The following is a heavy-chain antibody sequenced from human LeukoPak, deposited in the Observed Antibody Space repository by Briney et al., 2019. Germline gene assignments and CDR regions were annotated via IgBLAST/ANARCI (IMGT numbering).Heavy chain of an antibody. J-gene: IGHJ4*02. CDR2: IIPIFDTT. CDR1: GGTFSNYA. V-gene: IGHV1-69*13. CDR3: ARGMNRGVIITSEIYFDC. D-gene: IGHD3-10*01. Sequence: SVKVSCKASGGTFSNYAISWVRQAPGQGLEWMGGIIPIFDTTTYAQKFQGRVTITADESTSTAYMDLSSLRFEDTAVYYCARGMNRGVIITSEIYFDCWGQGTLVTVSS.